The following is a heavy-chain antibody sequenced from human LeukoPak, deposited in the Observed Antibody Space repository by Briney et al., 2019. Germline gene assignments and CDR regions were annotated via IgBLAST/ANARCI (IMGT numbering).Heavy chain of an antibody. CDR3: AREPSNTSGNFPYFDY. Sequence: ASVKVSCTASGYTFTIHGVSLVRQAPAQGLEWVGWISAYNGGTKYAQNFQVRVTITTDTSTTTAYMELRSLRSDDTAVYYCAREPSNTSGNFPYFDYGGQGTLVTVSS. D-gene: IGHD3-22*01. J-gene: IGHJ4*02. V-gene: IGHV1-18*01. CDR2: ISAYNGGT. CDR1: GYTFTIHG.